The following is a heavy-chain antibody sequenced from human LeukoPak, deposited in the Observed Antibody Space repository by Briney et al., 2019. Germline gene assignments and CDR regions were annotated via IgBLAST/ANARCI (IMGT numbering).Heavy chain of an antibody. J-gene: IGHJ4*02. CDR1: GFSVSSNY. CDR3: ARSRGAGPGAYFDY. CDR2: IYSDYSGGST. V-gene: IGHV3-53*01. D-gene: IGHD6-19*01. Sequence: GGSLRLSCAASGFSVSSNYMTWVRQAPGKGLEWVSIIYSDYSGGSTYYADSVAGRFTISRDNAENSLYLQMNSLRAEDTAVYYCARSRGAGPGAYFDYWGQGTLVTVTS.